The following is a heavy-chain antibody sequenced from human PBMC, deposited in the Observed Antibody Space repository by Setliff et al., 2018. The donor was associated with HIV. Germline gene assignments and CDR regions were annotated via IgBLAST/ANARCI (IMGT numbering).Heavy chain of an antibody. CDR2: VNHSGST. CDR3: ARGRSNMVRYFDL. J-gene: IGHJ4*02. V-gene: IGHV4-34*01. CDR1: GGSFSDYY. Sequence: PSETLSLTCAVYGGSFSDYYWIWIRQPPGKGLEWIGEVNHSGSTNYNPSLKSRLTISVDASKNQFSLKLSSVTAADTAVYYCARGRSNMVRYFDLWGQGTLVTVS. D-gene: IGHD2-8*01.